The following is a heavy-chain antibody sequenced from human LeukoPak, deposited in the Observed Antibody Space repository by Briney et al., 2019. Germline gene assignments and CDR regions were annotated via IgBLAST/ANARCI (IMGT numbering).Heavy chain of an antibody. D-gene: IGHD6-13*01. CDR3: ARVLRRGSSWYPDY. J-gene: IGHJ4*02. V-gene: IGHV1-69*05. CDR1: GGTFSSYA. Sequence: SVKVSCKASGGTFSSYAISWVRQAPGQGLEWMGGIIPIFGTANYAQKFQGRVTITTDESTSTAYMELSSLRSEDTAVYYCARVLRRGSSWYPDYWGQGTLVTVSS. CDR2: IIPIFGTA.